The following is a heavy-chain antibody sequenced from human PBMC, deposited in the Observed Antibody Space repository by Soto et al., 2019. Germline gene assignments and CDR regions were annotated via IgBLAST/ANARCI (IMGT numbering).Heavy chain of an antibody. Sequence: GGSLILSCPASGFTFGYYAMSWFRPAPGKGLEWVGFIRSKAYGGTTEYAASVKGRFTISRDDSKSIAYLQMNSLRAEDTAVYYCAKALVVPHCSSTSCYTNWFDPWGQGTLVTVSS. CDR2: IRSKAYGGTT. J-gene: IGHJ5*02. V-gene: IGHV3-49*03. D-gene: IGHD2-2*02. CDR1: GFTFGYYA. CDR3: AKALVVPHCSSTSCYTNWFDP.